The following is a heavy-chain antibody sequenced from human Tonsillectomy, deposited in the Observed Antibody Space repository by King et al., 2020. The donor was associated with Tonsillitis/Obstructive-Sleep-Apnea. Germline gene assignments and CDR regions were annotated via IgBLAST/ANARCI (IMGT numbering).Heavy chain of an antibody. D-gene: IGHD1-14*01. CDR2: IWYDGSNK. J-gene: IGHJ6*03. CDR1: GFTFSSYG. V-gene: IGHV3-33*01. Sequence: VQLVESGGGVVQPGRSLRLSCAASGFTFSSYGMHWVRQAPGKGLEWVAVIWYDGSNKYYADSVKGRFTISRDNSKNTLYLQMNSLRAEDTAVYYCARAGEPLYYYYYYMDVWGKGTTVTVSS. CDR3: ARAGEPLYYYYYYMDV.